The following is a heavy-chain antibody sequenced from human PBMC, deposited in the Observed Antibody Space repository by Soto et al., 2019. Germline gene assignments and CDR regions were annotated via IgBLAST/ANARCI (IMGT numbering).Heavy chain of an antibody. CDR1: GFTFSSYS. J-gene: IGHJ4*02. CDR3: ARDLPHHYYDSSGYPY. Sequence: GGSLRLSCAASGFTFSSYSMNWVRQAPGKGLEWVSYISSSSSTIYYADSVKGRFTISRDNAKNSLYLQMNSLRDEDTAVYYCARDLPHHYYDSSGYPYWGQGTLVTAPQ. D-gene: IGHD3-22*01. V-gene: IGHV3-48*02. CDR2: ISSSSSTI.